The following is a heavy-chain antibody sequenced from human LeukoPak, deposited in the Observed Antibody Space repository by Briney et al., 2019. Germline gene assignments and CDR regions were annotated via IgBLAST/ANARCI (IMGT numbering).Heavy chain of an antibody. Sequence: PGRSLRLSCAASGFTFSNAWMSWVRQAPGKGLEWVGRIKSKTDGGTTDYAAPVKGRFTISRDDSKNTLYLQMNSLKTEDTAVYYCTTALEPYYDYVWGSYRDVGFDYWGQGTLVTVSS. CDR2: IKSKTDGGTT. V-gene: IGHV3-15*01. D-gene: IGHD3-16*02. CDR1: GFTFSNAW. J-gene: IGHJ4*02. CDR3: TTALEPYYDYVWGSYRDVGFDY.